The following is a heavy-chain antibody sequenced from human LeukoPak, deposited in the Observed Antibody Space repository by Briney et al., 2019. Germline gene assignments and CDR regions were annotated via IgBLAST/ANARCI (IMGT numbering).Heavy chain of an antibody. CDR3: ARDRGYSEADV. J-gene: IGHJ6*02. V-gene: IGHV4-31*03. D-gene: IGHD5-18*01. Sequence: SETLSFTCTVSGGSISSGGYYWSWIRQHPGKGLEWIGYIYYSGSTYYNPSLKSRVTISVDTSKNQFSLRLSSVTAADTAVYYCARDRGYSEADVWGQGTTVTVSS. CDR1: GGSISSGGYY. CDR2: IYYSGST.